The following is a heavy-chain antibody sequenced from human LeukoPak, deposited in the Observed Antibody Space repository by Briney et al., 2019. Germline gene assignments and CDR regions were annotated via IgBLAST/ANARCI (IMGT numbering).Heavy chain of an antibody. CDR2: IRYDGSNK. D-gene: IGHD1-26*01. V-gene: IGHV3-30*02. J-gene: IGHJ4*02. CDR3: ARDALSGSYYPYYFDY. Sequence: GGSLRPSCAASGFTFSSYGMHWVRQAPGKGLEWVAFIRYDGSNKYYADSVKGRFTISRDNSKNTLYLQMNSLRAEDTAVYYCARDALSGSYYPYYFDYWGQGTLVTVSS. CDR1: GFTFSSYG.